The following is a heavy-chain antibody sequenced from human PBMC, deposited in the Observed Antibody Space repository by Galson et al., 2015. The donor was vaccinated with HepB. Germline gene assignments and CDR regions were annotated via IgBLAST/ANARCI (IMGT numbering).Heavy chain of an antibody. CDR1: GFTFSSYG. CDR2: ISGGST. V-gene: IGHV3-23*01. J-gene: IGHJ6*03. Sequence: SLRLSCAASGFTFSSYGMTWVRQAPGKGLEWVSAISGGSTYYADSVKGRFTISRDNSKNTLYLQMNSLRAEDTAVYYCAKAVYSYYMDVWGKGTTVTVSS. CDR3: AKAVYSYYMDV.